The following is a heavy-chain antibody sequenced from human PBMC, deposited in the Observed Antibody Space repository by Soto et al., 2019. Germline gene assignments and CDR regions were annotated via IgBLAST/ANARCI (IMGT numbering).Heavy chain of an antibody. CDR1: GFTFSSYS. V-gene: IGHV3-21*01. CDR3: ARADYGDHY. J-gene: IGHJ4*02. Sequence: EVQLVESGGGLVKPGGSLRLSCAASGFTFSSYSMNWVRQAPGKGLEWVSSISSSSSYIYYADSMKGRFTISRDNAKNSLYLQMNSLRAEDTAVYYCARADYGDHYWGQGTLVTVSS. D-gene: IGHD4-17*01. CDR2: ISSSSSYI.